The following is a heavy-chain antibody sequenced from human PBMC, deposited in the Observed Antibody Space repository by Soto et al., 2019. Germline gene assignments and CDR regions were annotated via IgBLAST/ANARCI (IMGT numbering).Heavy chain of an antibody. CDR3: ARDCFPTVVPFYYYGMDV. D-gene: IGHD4-17*01. V-gene: IGHV1-69*08. J-gene: IGHJ6*02. CDR1: GGTFSSYT. Sequence: QVQLVQSGAEVKKPGSSVKVSCKASGGTFSSYTISWVRQAPGQGLEWMGRIIPILGIANYAQKFQGRVTITADKSTSTAYMELRSLRSEDTAVYYCARDCFPTVVPFYYYGMDVWGQGTTVTVSS. CDR2: IIPILGIA.